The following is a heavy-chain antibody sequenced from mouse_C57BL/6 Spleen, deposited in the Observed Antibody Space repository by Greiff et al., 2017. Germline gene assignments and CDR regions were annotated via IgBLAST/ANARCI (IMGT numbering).Heavy chain of an antibody. CDR3: ARDGYYSFDY. V-gene: IGHV1-22*01. CDR1: GYTFTDYN. J-gene: IGHJ2*01. CDR2: INPNNGGT. D-gene: IGHD2-3*01. Sequence: EVQLQQSGPELVKPGASVKMSCKASGYTFTDYNMHWVKQSPGKSLEWIGYINPNNGGTSYNQKFKGKATLTVNKSSSTAYMELRSLTSEDSAVYYCARDGYYSFDYWGQGTTLTVSS.